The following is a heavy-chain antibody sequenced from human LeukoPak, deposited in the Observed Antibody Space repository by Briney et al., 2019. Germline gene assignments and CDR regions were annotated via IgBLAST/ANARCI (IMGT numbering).Heavy chain of an antibody. CDR2: INANSGGT. Sequence: GASVXXSCKASGYTFTGYYMHWVRXAPGQGLEWMGWINANSGGTNYAQKFQGRVTMTRDTSINTAYMELISLRSDDTAVYYCARGGSSEAFDIWGQGTMVTVSS. V-gene: IGHV1-2*02. J-gene: IGHJ3*02. CDR3: ARGGSSEAFDI. CDR1: GYTFTGYY.